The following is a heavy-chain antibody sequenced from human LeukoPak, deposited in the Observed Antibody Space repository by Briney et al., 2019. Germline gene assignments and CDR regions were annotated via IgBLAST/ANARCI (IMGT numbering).Heavy chain of an antibody. CDR3: ARDSTPYCSGGSCYSAAFDI. Sequence: PGGSLRLSCAASGFTFSSYAMHWVRQAPGKGLEWVAVISYDGSNKYYADSVKGRFTISRDNSKNTLSPQMNSLRAEDTAVYYCARDSTPYCSGGSCYSAAFDIWGQGTMVTVSS. CDR2: ISYDGSNK. J-gene: IGHJ3*02. V-gene: IGHV3-30-3*01. CDR1: GFTFSSYA. D-gene: IGHD2-15*01.